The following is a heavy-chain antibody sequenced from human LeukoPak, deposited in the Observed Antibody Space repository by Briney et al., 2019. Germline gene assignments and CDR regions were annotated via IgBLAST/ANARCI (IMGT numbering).Heavy chain of an antibody. CDR1: SYSISSGYY. V-gene: IGHV4-38-2*01. CDR3: ARVSVGVTKSFDH. CDR2: IYHSGVT. Sequence: SETLSLTCAVSSYSISSGYYWGWLRHPPGEGLEWIVSIYHSGVTYYNASLKSRLTVSVDTSKNQFSLQLSSVTAADTAVYYCARVSVGVTKSFDHWGQGALVSVSS. J-gene: IGHJ4*02. D-gene: IGHD1-26*01.